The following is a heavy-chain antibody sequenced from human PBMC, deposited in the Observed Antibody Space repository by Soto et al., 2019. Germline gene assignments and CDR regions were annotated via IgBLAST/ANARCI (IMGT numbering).Heavy chain of an antibody. CDR2: ISNDGSIT. Sequence: QVQLVESGGGVVQPGRSLRLSCAASGFIFNNFGMHWVRQAPGKGLEWVAVISNDGSITCYADFVKGRLTISRDNSKNTMYLQMSSLRDDDTAVNYCAKDQGIAASHGIDWGQGTMVTVSS. D-gene: IGHD6-13*01. J-gene: IGHJ3*01. V-gene: IGHV3-30*18. CDR1: GFIFNNFG. CDR3: AKDQGIAASHGID.